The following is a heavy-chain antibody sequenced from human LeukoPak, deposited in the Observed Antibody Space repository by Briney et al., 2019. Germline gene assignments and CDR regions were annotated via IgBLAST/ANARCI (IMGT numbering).Heavy chain of an antibody. CDR2: IYHSGST. J-gene: IGHJ3*02. Sequence: SETLSLTCAVSGYSISSGYYWGCIRQPPGKGLEWIGSIYHSGSTYYNPSLKSRVTISVDTSKNQFSLKLSSVTAADTAVYYCARLYSGSINDTFDIWGQGTMVTVSS. CDR3: ARLYSGSINDTFDI. V-gene: IGHV4-38-2*01. CDR1: GYSISSGYY. D-gene: IGHD1-26*01.